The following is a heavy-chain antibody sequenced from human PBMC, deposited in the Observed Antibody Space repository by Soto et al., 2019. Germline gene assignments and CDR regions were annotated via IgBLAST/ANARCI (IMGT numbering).Heavy chain of an antibody. CDR3: ASREVPYSSGWYNYFDY. CDR1: GYTFTSYA. Sequence: ASVKVSCKASGYTFTSYAIHWVRQAPGQRLERMGWINAGNGNTKYSQKFQGRVTITRDTSASTAYMELSSLRSEDTAVYYCASREVPYSSGWYNYFDYWGQGTLVTV. CDR2: INAGNGNT. V-gene: IGHV1-3*01. J-gene: IGHJ4*02. D-gene: IGHD6-19*01.